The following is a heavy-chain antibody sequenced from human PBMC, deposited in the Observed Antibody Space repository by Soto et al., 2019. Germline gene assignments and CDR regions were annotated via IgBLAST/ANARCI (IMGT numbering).Heavy chain of an antibody. D-gene: IGHD3-22*01. V-gene: IGHV1-69*02. CDR2: IIPILGIA. Sequence: QVQLVQSGAEVKKPGSSVKVSCKASGGTFSSYTISWVRQAPGQGLEWMGRIIPILGIANYAQKFQGRVTITADKSTSTAYMELSSLRSEDTAVYYCARVVGVSDSSGSEEWGQGTLVTVSS. CDR3: ARVVGVSDSSGSEE. J-gene: IGHJ4*02. CDR1: GGTFSSYT.